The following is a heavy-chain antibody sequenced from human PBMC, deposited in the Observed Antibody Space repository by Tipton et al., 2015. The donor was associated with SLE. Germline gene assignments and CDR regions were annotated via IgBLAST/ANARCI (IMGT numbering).Heavy chain of an antibody. V-gene: IGHV3-23*01. J-gene: IGHJ3*02. CDR3: ARRNSTSGAFDI. CDR1: GFNFSTYG. D-gene: IGHD5/OR15-5a*01. CDR2: ISGSDGIEGTT. Sequence: SLRLSCVASGFNFSTYGMSWGRQSPGKGLAWVLSISGSDGIEGTTYYADSVKGRFTISRDNSKNTVYLQMNSVRVEDTAIYYCARRNSTSGAFDIWGQGTLVTVSS.